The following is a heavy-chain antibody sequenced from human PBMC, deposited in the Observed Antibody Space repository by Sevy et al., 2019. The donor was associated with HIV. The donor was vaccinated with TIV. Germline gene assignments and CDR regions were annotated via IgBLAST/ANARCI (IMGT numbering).Heavy chain of an antibody. CDR2: ISGSGVST. Sequence: GGSLRLSCAASRFTLRSYAMNWVRQAPGKGLEWVSAISGSGVSTYYADSVKGRFTISRDNSKNTLYLQMNSLRAEDTAVYYCAKDVRYDSSGYFDYWGQGILVTVSS. J-gene: IGHJ4*02. CDR3: AKDVRYDSSGYFDY. CDR1: RFTLRSYA. V-gene: IGHV3-23*01. D-gene: IGHD3-22*01.